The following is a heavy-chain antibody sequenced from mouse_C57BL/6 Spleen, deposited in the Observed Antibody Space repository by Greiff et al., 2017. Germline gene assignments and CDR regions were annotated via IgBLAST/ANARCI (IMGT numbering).Heavy chain of an antibody. D-gene: IGHD2-3*01. CDR3: ARNGYYVRYYAMDY. CDR2: INPNNGGT. CDR1: GYTFTDYN. V-gene: IGHV1-18*01. Sequence: EVKLQESGPELVKPGASVKIPCKASGYTFTDYNMDWVKQSHGKSLEWIGDINPNNGGTIYNQKFKGKATLTVDKSSSTAYMELRSLTSEDTAVYYCARNGYYVRYYAMDYWGQGTSVTVSS. J-gene: IGHJ4*01.